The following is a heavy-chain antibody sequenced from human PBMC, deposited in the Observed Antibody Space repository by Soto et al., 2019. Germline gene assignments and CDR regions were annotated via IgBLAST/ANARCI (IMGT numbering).Heavy chain of an antibody. J-gene: IGHJ5*02. D-gene: IGHD2-15*01. V-gene: IGHV4-30-4*08. CDR3: VRLVAAAWFDP. CDR1: GGSISSGDYY. Sequence: TLSLTCTVSGGSISSGDYYWSWIRQPPGKGLEWIGYIYYSGSTFYNPSLKNRVTISLDTSKIQFSLKLSSVTAADTAVYYCVRLVAAAWFDPWGQGTLVTVSS. CDR2: IYYSGST.